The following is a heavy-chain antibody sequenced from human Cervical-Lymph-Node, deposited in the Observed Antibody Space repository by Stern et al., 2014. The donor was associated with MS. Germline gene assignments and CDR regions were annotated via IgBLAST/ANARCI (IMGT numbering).Heavy chain of an antibody. Sequence: QVQLVQSGTEVKKPGASVRVSCEASGFTFTAYYFHWVRQAPAQGLAWMGWINPNTGGANYAQKFQGRVTVTSDTSISTTYMQLSGLRSDDTAVYFCARGGSWFRPDDYWGQGTLVAVSS. CDR2: INPNTGGA. CDR3: ARGGSWFRPDDY. J-gene: IGHJ4*02. V-gene: IGHV1-2*02. D-gene: IGHD6-13*01. CDR1: GFTFTAYY.